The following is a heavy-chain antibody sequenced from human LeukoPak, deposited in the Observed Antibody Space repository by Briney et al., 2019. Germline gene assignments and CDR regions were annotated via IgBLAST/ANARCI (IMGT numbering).Heavy chain of an antibody. CDR3: ARVVGANADNWFDP. V-gene: IGHV1-18*01. J-gene: IGHJ5*02. CDR1: GYTFTSYG. D-gene: IGHD1-26*01. Sequence: ASVKVSCKPSGYTFTSYGISWVRQAPGQGLEWMGWISAYNGNTNYAQKLQGRVTMTTDTSTSTAYMELRSLRSDDTAVYYCARVVGANADNWFDPWGQGTLVTVSS. CDR2: ISAYNGNT.